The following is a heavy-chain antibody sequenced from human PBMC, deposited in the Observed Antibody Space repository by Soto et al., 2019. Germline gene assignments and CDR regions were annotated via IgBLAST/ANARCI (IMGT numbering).Heavy chain of an antibody. J-gene: IGHJ3*02. CDR3: ALDSGSDVCDI. V-gene: IGHV1-69*02. CDR1: GGSFSSYT. CDR2: IVPMVGRT. D-gene: IGHD3-10*01. Sequence: QVQLVQSGAEVKKTGSSVKVSCTASGGSFSSYTISWVRQAPGQGLEWMGRIVPMVGRTIYAQKVQGRVAISANNTTTTAYMDLSNLASEDTAMYYCALDSGSDVCDIWGQGTLVTVSS.